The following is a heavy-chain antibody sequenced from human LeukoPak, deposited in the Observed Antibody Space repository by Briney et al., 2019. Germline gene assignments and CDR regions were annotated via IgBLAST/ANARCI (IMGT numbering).Heavy chain of an antibody. CDR1: GYSISTGYF. Sequence: SETLSLTCTVSGYSISTGYFWGWIRQTPGKGLEWIGSIYHSGTTYYNPSLKSRVTISVDTSENQFSLKLSSVTAADTAVYYCAREGARWEPSFSAFDIWGQGTMVTVSS. D-gene: IGHD1-26*01. J-gene: IGHJ3*02. CDR2: IYHSGTT. V-gene: IGHV4-38-2*02. CDR3: AREGARWEPSFSAFDI.